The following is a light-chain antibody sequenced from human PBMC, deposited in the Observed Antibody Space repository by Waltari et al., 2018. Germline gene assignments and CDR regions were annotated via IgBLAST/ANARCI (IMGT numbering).Light chain of an antibody. V-gene: IGKV3-20*01. CDR2: AAS. J-gene: IGKJ1*01. Sequence: ELVLTQSPGTLSFSPGERATLSCRASQNIGRYLVWYQQKPGQPPRLLIYAASTRATGIPDRFIGSGSGTDFSLTIARLEPEDFAVYFCQNHERLPATFGQGTKVEI. CDR3: QNHERLPAT. CDR1: QNIGRY.